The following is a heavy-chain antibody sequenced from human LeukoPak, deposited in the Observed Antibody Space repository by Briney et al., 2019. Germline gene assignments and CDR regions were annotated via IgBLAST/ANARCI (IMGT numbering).Heavy chain of an antibody. J-gene: IGHJ4*02. CDR1: GFAFTSYW. V-gene: IGHV3-7*01. Sequence: PGGSLRLSCAASGFAFTSYWMTWVRQAPGKGLECVATIKADGSEKYYVDSVKGRFAVSRDNAKNSLYLQMNSLRVDDTAVYYCARDSYLCSSTSCYIMGSFDYWGQGTLVTVSS. CDR2: IKADGSEK. D-gene: IGHD2-2*01. CDR3: ARDSYLCSSTSCYIMGSFDY.